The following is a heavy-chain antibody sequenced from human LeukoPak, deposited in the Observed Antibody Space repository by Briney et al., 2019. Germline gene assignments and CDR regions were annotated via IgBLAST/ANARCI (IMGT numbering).Heavy chain of an antibody. V-gene: IGHV1-8*01. D-gene: IGHD2-2*01. CDR2: MNPNSGNT. J-gene: IGHJ6*02. CDR1: GYTFTSYD. CDR3: ARGYLGISLLSYYYYYYGMDV. Sequence: ASVKVSCKASGYTFTSYDINWVRQATGQGLEWMGWMNPNSGNTGYAQKFQGRVTMTRNTSISTAYMELSSLRSEDTAVYYCARGYLGISLLSYYYYYYGMDVWGQGTTVTVSS.